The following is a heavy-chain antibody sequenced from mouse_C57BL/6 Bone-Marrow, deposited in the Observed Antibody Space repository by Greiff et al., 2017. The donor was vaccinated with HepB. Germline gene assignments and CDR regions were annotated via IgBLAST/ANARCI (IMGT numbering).Heavy chain of an antibody. J-gene: IGHJ3*01. CDR2: IHPNSGST. CDR3: ARDKAYYYGSTPFAY. D-gene: IGHD1-1*01. Sequence: VQLQQPGAELVKPGASVKLSCKASGYTFTSYWMHWVKQRPGQGLEWIGMIHPNSGSTNYNEKFKSKATLTVDKSSSTAYMQLSSLTSEDSAVYYWARDKAYYYGSTPFAYWGQGTLVTVSA. CDR1: GYTFTSYW. V-gene: IGHV1-64*01.